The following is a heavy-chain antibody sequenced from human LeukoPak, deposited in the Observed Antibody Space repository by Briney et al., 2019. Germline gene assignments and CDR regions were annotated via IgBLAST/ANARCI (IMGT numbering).Heavy chain of an antibody. CDR3: AKKMTTVTTGWFDP. CDR1: GFTFSSYA. V-gene: IGHV3-23*01. J-gene: IGHJ5*02. D-gene: IGHD4-17*01. Sequence: PGGSLRLSCAASGFTFSSYATSWARQAPGKGLEWVSAISGSGGSTYYADSVKGRFTISRDNSKNTLYLQMNSLRAEDTAVYYCAKKMTTVTTGWFDPWGQGTLVTVSS. CDR2: ISGSGGST.